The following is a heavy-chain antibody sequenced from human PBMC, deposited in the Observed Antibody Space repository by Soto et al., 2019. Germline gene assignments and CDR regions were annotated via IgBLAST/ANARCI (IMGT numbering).Heavy chain of an antibody. V-gene: IGHV1-58*01. CDR1: GFTFTSSA. CDR3: AVAEGATPFDY. J-gene: IGHJ4*02. D-gene: IGHD1-26*01. Sequence: SVKVSCKASGFTFTSSAVQWVRQARGQRLEWIGWIVVGSGNTNYAQKFQERVTITRDMSTSTAYMELSSLRSEDTAAYYCAVAEGATPFDYWGQGTLVTVSS. CDR2: IVVGSGNT.